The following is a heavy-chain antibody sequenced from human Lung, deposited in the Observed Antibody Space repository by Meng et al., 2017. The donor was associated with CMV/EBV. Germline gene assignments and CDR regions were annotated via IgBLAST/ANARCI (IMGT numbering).Heavy chain of an antibody. D-gene: IGHD5-24*01. CDR1: GGSLGSGGYY. Sequence: QVQLQEPGPVLVKPSQTLSLTGTVSGGSLGSGGYYWSWIRQHPGKGLEWIGYIYYTGSTFYNPSLKSRVTISVDTSKNQFSLKLIPATAADTAVYYCAREAGRDGYATPKFDYWGQGTLVTVSS. CDR3: AREAGRDGYATPKFDY. CDR2: IYYTGST. V-gene: IGHV4-31*03. J-gene: IGHJ4*02.